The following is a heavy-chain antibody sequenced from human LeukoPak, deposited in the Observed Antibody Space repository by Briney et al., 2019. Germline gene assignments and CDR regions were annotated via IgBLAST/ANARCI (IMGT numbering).Heavy chain of an antibody. CDR1: GFTFSSYG. J-gene: IGHJ4*02. CDR2: ISFDGGTK. Sequence: GGSLRLSCAASGFTFSSYGMHWVRQAPGKGLEWVAIISFDGGTKYYPDSVKGRFTISGDQSKSTLYLQMSSLRAEDTAVYYCAKDAAAAGYFDYWGQGTLVTVSP. D-gene: IGHD6-13*01. V-gene: IGHV3-30*18. CDR3: AKDAAAAGYFDY.